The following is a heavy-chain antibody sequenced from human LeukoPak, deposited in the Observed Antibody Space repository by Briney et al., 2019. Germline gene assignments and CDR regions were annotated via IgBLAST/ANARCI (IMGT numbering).Heavy chain of an antibody. Sequence: PGGSLRLSCAASGFTFSSYGMHWVRQAPGKELEWVSSITSTSSYIYYADSVKGRFTISRDNAKNTLYLQMNSLRAEDTAVYYCARGEVVPAAYDAFDVWGQGTMVTVSS. V-gene: IGHV3-21*01. CDR1: GFTFSSYG. D-gene: IGHD2-2*01. J-gene: IGHJ3*01. CDR3: ARGEVVPAAYDAFDV. CDR2: ITSTSSYI.